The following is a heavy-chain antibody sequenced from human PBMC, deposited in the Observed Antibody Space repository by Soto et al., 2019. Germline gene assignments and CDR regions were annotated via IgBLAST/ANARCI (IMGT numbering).Heavy chain of an antibody. V-gene: IGHV3-23*01. CDR1: GFTFSSYA. D-gene: IGHD3-10*01. J-gene: IGHJ6*02. CDR2: ISGSGGST. CDR3: AKDVSGSGSYYYYGMDV. Sequence: GGSLRLSCAASGFTFSSYAMSWVRQAPGKGLEWVSAISGSGGSTYYADSVKGRFTTSRDNSKNTLYLQMSSLRAEDTAVYYCAKDVSGSGSYYYYGMDVWGQGTTVTVSS.